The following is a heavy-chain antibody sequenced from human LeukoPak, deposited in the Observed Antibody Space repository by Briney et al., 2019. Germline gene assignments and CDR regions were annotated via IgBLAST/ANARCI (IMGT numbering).Heavy chain of an antibody. V-gene: IGHV4-59*08. D-gene: IGHD4-17*01. Sequence: PSETLSLTCTVSGGSISNYYWSWIRHLPGKGLDWIGYMYYSGSSKYNPSLRSRVTISIDTSKNQFSLKLSSVTAADTAVYYCARGLGGAPTTVLSWGQGTLITVSS. J-gene: IGHJ5*02. CDR2: MYYSGSS. CDR3: ARGLGGAPTTVLS. CDR1: GGSISNYY.